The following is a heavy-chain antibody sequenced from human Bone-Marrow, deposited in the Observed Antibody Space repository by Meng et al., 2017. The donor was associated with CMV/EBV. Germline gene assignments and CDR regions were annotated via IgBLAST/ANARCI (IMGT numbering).Heavy chain of an antibody. V-gene: IGHV3-7*01. CDR3: ARDNYDFWSGYFPYYYYGMDV. J-gene: IGHJ6*02. D-gene: IGHD3-3*01. CDR2: IKQDGSEK. CDR1: GFTFSSYW. Sequence: GESLKISCAASGFTFSSYWMSWVRQAPGKGLEWVANIKQDGSEKYYVDSVKGRFTISRDNAKNSLYLQMNSLRAEDTAVYYCARDNYDFWSGYFPYYYYGMDVWGQGTTVTFYS.